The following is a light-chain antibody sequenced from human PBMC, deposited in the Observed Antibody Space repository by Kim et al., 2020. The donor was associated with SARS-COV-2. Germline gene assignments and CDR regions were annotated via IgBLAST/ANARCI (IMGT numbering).Light chain of an antibody. CDR3: AAWDDSLSGWV. Sequence: GQRVTISCSGSSSNIGSNYVYWYQQLPGTAPKLLIYRDNQRPSGVPDRFSGSKSGTSASLAISGLRSEDEADYYCAAWDDSLSGWVFGGGTKLTVL. CDR1: SSNIGSNY. V-gene: IGLV1-47*01. J-gene: IGLJ3*02. CDR2: RDN.